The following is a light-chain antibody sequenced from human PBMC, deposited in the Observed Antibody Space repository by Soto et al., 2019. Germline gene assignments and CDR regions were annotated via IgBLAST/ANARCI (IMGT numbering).Light chain of an antibody. CDR1: QSISSW. V-gene: IGKV1-5*03. J-gene: IGKJ1*01. CDR3: QQYNNYWT. Sequence: DIQMTQSPSTLSASVGDRVTITCRASQSISSWLAWYQQKPGKAPKVLIYKASSLESGVPSRFSGRGSGTEFTLTISSLQPDDFATYYCQQYNNYWTFGQWTKVEIK. CDR2: KAS.